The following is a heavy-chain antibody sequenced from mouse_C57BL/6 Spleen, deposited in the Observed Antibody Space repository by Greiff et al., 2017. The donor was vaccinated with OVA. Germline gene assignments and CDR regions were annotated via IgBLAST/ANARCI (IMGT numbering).Heavy chain of an antibody. J-gene: IGHJ2*01. CDR1: GYAFSSSW. V-gene: IGHV1-82*01. CDR3: ARSNYDYDEGYFDY. Sequence: VHLVESGPELVKPGASVKISCKASGYAFSSSWMNWVKQRPGKGLEWIGRIYPGDGDTNYNGQFKGKATLTADKSSSTAYMQLRSLTSEDSAVYFCARSNYDYDEGYFDYWGQGTTLTVSS. D-gene: IGHD2-4*01. CDR2: IYPGDGDT.